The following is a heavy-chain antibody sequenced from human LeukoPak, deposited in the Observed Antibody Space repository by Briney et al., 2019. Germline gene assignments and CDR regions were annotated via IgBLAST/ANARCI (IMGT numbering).Heavy chain of an antibody. CDR3: ALEVGGSTFDY. D-gene: IGHD2-15*01. J-gene: IGHJ4*02. Sequence: GASVTVSCKSSGGTFSSYAISWVRQAPGQGLEWMGGIIPIFGTANYAQKFQGRVTITADESTSTAYMELSSLRSEDTAVYYCALEVGGSTFDYWGQGTLVTVSS. V-gene: IGHV1-69*13. CDR1: GGTFSSYA. CDR2: IIPIFGTA.